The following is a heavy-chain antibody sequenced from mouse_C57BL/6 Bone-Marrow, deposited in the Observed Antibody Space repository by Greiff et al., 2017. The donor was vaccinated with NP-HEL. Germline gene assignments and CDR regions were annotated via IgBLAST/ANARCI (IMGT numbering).Heavy chain of an antibody. CDR3: ARPPYDYDVAY. CDR1: GFTFSSYG. D-gene: IGHD2-4*01. CDR2: ISSGGSYT. J-gene: IGHJ3*01. V-gene: IGHV5-6*01. Sequence: EVKLMESGGDLVKPGGSLKLSCAASGFTFSSYGMSWVRQTPDKRLEWVATISSGGSYTYYPDSVKGRFTISRDNAKNTLYLQMSSLKSEDTAMYYCARPPYDYDVAYWGQGTLVTVSA.